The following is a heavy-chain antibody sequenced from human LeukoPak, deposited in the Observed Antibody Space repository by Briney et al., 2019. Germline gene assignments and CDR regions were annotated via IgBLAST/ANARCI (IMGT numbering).Heavy chain of an antibody. Sequence: GGSLRLSCAASGFTFSSYGMSWVRQAPGKGLEWVSAISGSGGSTYYADSVKGRFTISRDNYENTLFLRMNSLRAEDTAVYYCAKATGYLLWGQGTLVIVSS. CDR3: AKATGYLL. CDR2: ISGSGGST. J-gene: IGHJ4*02. D-gene: IGHD1-14*01. V-gene: IGHV3-23*01. CDR1: GFTFSSYG.